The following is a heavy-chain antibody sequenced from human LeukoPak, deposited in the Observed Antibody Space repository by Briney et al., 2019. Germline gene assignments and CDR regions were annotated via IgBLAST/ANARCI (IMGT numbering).Heavy chain of an antibody. Sequence: GGSLRLSCAASGFTFSSYAMHWVRQAPGKGLEWVAVISYDGSNKYYADSVKGQFTISRDNSKNTLYLQMNSLRAEDTAVYYCARGSIVGATAPFDYWGQGTLVTVSS. CDR2: ISYDGSNK. D-gene: IGHD1-26*01. J-gene: IGHJ4*02. CDR3: ARGSIVGATAPFDY. CDR1: GFTFSSYA. V-gene: IGHV3-30*04.